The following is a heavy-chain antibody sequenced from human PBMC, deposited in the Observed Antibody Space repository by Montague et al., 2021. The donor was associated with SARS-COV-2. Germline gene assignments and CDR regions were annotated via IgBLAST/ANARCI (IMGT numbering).Heavy chain of an antibody. Sequence: SETLSLTCAVYGGSFNAYYWTWVRQPPGKGLEWIGEITYSGNITYNTSSQNRVTMSVDKSKNKFSLKLTSATAADTATYYCARGQVTAFASLIVFPGAWALDSWGRGTTVTVSS. V-gene: IGHV4-34*01. CDR2: ITYSGNI. CDR3: ARGQVTAFASLIVFPGAWALDS. CDR1: GGSFNAYY. J-gene: IGHJ3*01. D-gene: IGHD2-21*01.